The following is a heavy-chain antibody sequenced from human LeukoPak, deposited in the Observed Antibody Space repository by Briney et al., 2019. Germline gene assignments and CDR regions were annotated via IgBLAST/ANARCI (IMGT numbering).Heavy chain of an antibody. V-gene: IGHV4-34*01. CDR2: INHSGST. CDR3: ARGVGATFGN. Sequence: SETLSLTCAVYGGSFSGYYWSWIRQPPGKGLEWIGEINHSGSTNYNPSLKSRVTISVDTSKNQFSLKLSSVTAADTAVYYCARGVGATFGNWGQGTLVTVSS. J-gene: IGHJ4*02. D-gene: IGHD1-26*01. CDR1: GGSFSGYY.